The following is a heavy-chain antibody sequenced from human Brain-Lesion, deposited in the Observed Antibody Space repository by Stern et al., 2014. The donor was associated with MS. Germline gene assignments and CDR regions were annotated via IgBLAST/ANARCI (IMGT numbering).Heavy chain of an antibody. CDR2: FDPEAGET. J-gene: IGHJ6*02. CDR1: GYTLTELS. Sequence: QVQLVQSGAEVKKPGASVKVSCKVSGYTLTELSMHWVRQAPGKGLEWMGGFDPEAGETIYAQKFQGRVTMTEDTSTDTAYMELSSLRSEDTAVYYCATDRDDFRSGYSAPTKGYGLDVGGQGTTVTVTS. V-gene: IGHV1-24*01. CDR3: ATDRDDFRSGYSAPTKGYGLDV. D-gene: IGHD3-3*01.